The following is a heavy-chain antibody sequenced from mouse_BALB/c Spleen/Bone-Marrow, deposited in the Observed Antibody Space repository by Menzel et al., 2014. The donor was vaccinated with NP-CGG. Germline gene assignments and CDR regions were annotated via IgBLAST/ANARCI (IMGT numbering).Heavy chain of an antibody. V-gene: IGHV3-8*02. D-gene: IGHD2-3*01. CDR1: GDSITSGY. CDR2: ISYSCST. Sequence: EVQLQQSGPSLVKPSQTLYLTCSVTGDSITSGYWNWIRKFPGNKLEYMGYISYSCSTYYSPSLKSRISITRGTSKKQYYLQLNSVTAEDTATYYCATYDGYYLDYWGQGTTLTVSS. CDR3: ATYDGYYLDY. J-gene: IGHJ2*01.